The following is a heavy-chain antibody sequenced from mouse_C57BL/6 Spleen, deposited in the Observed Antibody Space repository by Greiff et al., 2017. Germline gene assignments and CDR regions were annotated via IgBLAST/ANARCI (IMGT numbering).Heavy chain of an antibody. V-gene: IGHV1-19*01. D-gene: IGHD2-4*01. J-gene: IGHJ2*01. Sequence: EVQLQQSGPVLVKPGASVKMSCKASGYTFTDYYMNWVKQSHGKSLEWIGVINPYNGGTSYNQKFKGKATLTVDKSSSTAYMELSSLTSEDSAVYYCARRYYEYDDLYCDYWGQGTTLTVSS. CDR3: ARRYYEYDDLYCDY. CDR2: INPYNGGT. CDR1: GYTFTDYY.